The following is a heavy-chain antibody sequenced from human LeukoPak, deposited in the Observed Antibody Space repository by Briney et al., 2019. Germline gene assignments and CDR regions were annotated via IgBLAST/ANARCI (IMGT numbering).Heavy chain of an antibody. CDR1: RCIFSSYA. D-gene: IGHD1-26*01. CDR2: ITGSGGST. Sequence: GGSLRLSCAASRCIFSSYAMSWVRQAPGKGLEWVSAITGSGGSTYYADSVKGRFTIARDNSKNTLYLQMNSLRAEDMAEYSCAKVRASSESPSYWGQGTLVTVSS. J-gene: IGHJ4*02. CDR3: AKVRASSESPSY. V-gene: IGHV3-23*01.